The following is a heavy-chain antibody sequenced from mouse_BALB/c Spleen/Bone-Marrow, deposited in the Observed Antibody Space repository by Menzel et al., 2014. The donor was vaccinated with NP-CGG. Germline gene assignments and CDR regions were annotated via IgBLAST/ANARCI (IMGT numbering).Heavy chain of an antibody. CDR2: IYPGSGST. D-gene: IGHD1-1*01. J-gene: IGHJ4*01. CDR1: GYTFTSYW. CDR3: TRSPITTVVAETMDY. V-gene: IGHV1S22*01. Sequence: LQQSGSELVRPGASVKLSCKAPGYTFTSYWMHWVKQRPGQGLEWIGNIYPGSGSTNYGEKFKNKATLTVDTSSSTAYMQLSSLTSEDSAVYYCTRSPITTVVAETMDYWGQGTSVTVSS.